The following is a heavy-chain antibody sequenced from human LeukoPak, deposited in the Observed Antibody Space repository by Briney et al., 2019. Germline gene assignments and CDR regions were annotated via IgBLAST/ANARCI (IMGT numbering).Heavy chain of an antibody. D-gene: IGHD5-18*01. Sequence: PGGSLRLSCEAPGFTSNNAWMSWVRQAPGTGLEWVGRIKRKTDGGTTDYAAPVKGRFTISRDDSKNTLYLQMNSLKTEDTAVYYCTTLSGYSYGYYYYYYMDVWGKGATVTVSS. CDR2: IKRKTDGGTT. CDR1: GFTSNNAW. CDR3: TTLSGYSYGYYYYYYMDV. V-gene: IGHV3-15*01. J-gene: IGHJ6*03.